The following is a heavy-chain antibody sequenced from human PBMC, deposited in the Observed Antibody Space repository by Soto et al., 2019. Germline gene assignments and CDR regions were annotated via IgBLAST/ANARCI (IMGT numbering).Heavy chain of an antibody. Sequence: GGSLRLSCAASGFTFSSYWMHWVRQDPEKGLVWVSRINGDGISTSYADSVKGRFTISRDNAKDTLYLHMNSLGAEDTAVYYCARISQGTYYRGGNCYSDYWGQGTLVTVSS. D-gene: IGHD2-15*01. CDR1: GFTFSSYW. CDR2: INGDGIST. V-gene: IGHV3-74*01. CDR3: ARISQGTYYRGGNCYSDY. J-gene: IGHJ4*02.